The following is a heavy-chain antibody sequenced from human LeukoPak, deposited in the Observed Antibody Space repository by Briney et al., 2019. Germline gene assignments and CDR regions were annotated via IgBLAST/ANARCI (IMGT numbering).Heavy chain of an antibody. CDR3: ARESGRGWYTPYYYYYGMDV. V-gene: IGHV1-24*01. CDR1: GYTLTELS. J-gene: IGHJ6*02. D-gene: IGHD6-19*01. CDR2: FDPEDGET. Sequence: ASVKVSCKVSGYTLTELSMHWVRQAPGKGLEWMGGFDPEDGETIYAQKFQGRVTMTEDTSTDTAYMELRSLRSDDTAVYYCARESGRGWYTPYYYYYGMDVWGQGTTVTVSS.